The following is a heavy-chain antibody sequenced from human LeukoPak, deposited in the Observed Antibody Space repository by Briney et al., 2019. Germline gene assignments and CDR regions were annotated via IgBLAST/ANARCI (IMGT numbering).Heavy chain of an antibody. CDR3: ARGARAYCSGGSCYVDY. Sequence: PGGSLRLSCAASGFTFSSYSMNWVRQAPGKGLEWVSSISSSSSYIYYADSVKGRFTISRDNAKYSLYLQMNSLRAEDTAVYYCARGARAYCSGGSCYVDYWGQGTLVTVSS. J-gene: IGHJ4*02. V-gene: IGHV3-21*01. D-gene: IGHD2-15*01. CDR1: GFTFSSYS. CDR2: ISSSSSYI.